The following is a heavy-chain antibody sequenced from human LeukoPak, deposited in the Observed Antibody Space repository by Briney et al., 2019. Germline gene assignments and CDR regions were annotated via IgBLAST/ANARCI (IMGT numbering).Heavy chain of an antibody. J-gene: IGHJ3*02. V-gene: IGHV4-39*07. CDR1: GGSISSSSYY. CDR2: IYHSGST. Sequence: SETLSLTCTVSGGSISSSSYYWGWIRQPPGKGLEWIGSIYHSGSTYYNPSLKSRVTISVDTSKNQFSLKLSSVTAADTAVYYCAREPTKYYDILTGYQNYAFDIWGQGTMVTVSS. D-gene: IGHD3-9*01. CDR3: AREPTKYYDILTGYQNYAFDI.